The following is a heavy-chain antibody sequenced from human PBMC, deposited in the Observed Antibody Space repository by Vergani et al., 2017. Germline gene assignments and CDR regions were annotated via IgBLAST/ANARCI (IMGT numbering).Heavy chain of an antibody. V-gene: IGHV3-21*04. CDR1: GFTFSDFS. D-gene: IGHD3-10*01. CDR3: TTAWGLYYLHGEYFQY. J-gene: IGHJ1*01. Sequence: VQLVESGGGLVKPGGSLRLSCAASGFTFSDFSMSWVRQAPGKGLEWVATISSGGGDIFYADSVKGRFTISRDNSKNTLFLQMNSLKDEDTAVYYCTTAWGLYYLHGEYFQYWGRGTLVSVSS. CDR2: ISSGGGDI.